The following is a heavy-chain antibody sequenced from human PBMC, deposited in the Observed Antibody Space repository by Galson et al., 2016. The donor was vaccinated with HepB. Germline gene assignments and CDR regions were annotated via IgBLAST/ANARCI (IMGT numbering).Heavy chain of an antibody. J-gene: IGHJ4*02. CDR2: IRND. D-gene: IGHD1-7*01. CDR3: ARDGGLGTPFDC. CDR1: GFTFSSYW. Sequence: SLRLSCAASGFTFSSYWIHWVRQAPGKGLEWVSRIRNDETTSVIGRFTISRDSAKNTLYLEMNSLRAEDTAVYYCARDGGLGTPFDCWGQGTLVTVSS. V-gene: IGHV3-74*01.